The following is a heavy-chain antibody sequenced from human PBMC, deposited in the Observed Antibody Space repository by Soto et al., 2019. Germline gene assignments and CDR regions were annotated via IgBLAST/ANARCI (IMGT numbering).Heavy chain of an antibody. CDR1: GYTLTELS. J-gene: IGHJ4*02. D-gene: IGHD3-3*01. Sequence: VKVSCKVSGYTLTELSMHWVRQAPGKGLEWMGGFDPEDGETIYAQKFQGRVTMTEDTSTDTAYMELSSLRSEDTAVYYCATDGPGYDFWSSFSSYWGQGTLVTVSS. CDR3: ATDGPGYDFWSSFSSY. V-gene: IGHV1-24*01. CDR2: FDPEDGET.